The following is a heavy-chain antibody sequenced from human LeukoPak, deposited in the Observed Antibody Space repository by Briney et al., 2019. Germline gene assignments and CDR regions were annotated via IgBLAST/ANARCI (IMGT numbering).Heavy chain of an antibody. J-gene: IGHJ3*02. V-gene: IGHV1-46*03. CDR3: ARGRLWEVLDAFDM. CDR1: GYTFTGYY. Sequence: ASVTVSCKASGYTFTGYYMHWVRQAPGQGLEWMGIINPSGGSTTYAQKFHGRVTMTRDTSTSTVYMELSNLRSEDTAVYYCARGRLWEVLDAFDMWGQGTMVTVSS. D-gene: IGHD1-26*01. CDR2: INPSGGST.